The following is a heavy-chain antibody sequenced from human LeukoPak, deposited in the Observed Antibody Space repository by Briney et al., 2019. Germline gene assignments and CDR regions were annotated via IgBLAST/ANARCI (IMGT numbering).Heavy chain of an antibody. J-gene: IGHJ5*02. CDR3: AREVYAGNWFDP. CDR1: GFTFSTCA. CDR2: ISGNGDST. Sequence: GGSLRLSCAASGFTFSTCAMHWVRQAPGKGLEYVAAISGNGDSTYYANSVKGRFTISRDNSKNTLYPQMGSLRPEDMAVYYYAREVYAGNWFDPWGQGTLVTVSS. D-gene: IGHD2-8*01. V-gene: IGHV3-64*01.